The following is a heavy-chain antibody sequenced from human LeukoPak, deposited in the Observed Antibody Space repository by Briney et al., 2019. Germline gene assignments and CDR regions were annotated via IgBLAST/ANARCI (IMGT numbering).Heavy chain of an antibody. CDR2: ISPYNGNT. CDR3: ARGLGTTPIADFDY. V-gene: IGHV1-18*01. J-gene: IGHJ4*02. D-gene: IGHD1-7*01. Sequence: GASVKVSCKASGYTFTCSGISWVRQAPGQGLEWMGWISPYNGNTNYAQKVQGRVTMTTDTSTSTAYMDLRSLTSDDTAVYYCARGLGTTPIADFDYWGQGTLVTVSS. CDR1: GYTFTCSG.